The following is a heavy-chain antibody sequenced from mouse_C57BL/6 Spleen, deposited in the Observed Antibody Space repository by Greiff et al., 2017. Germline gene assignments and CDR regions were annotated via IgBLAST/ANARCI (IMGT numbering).Heavy chain of an antibody. J-gene: IGHJ2*01. CDR3: ARSDYCETRDY. D-gene: IGHD2-4*01. CDR2: INPNNGGT. V-gene: IGHV1-18*01. CDR1: GYTFTDYN. Sequence: EVQLQPSGPELVKPGASVKIPCKASGYTFTDYNMDWVKQRHGKGLEWIGEINPNNGGTIYNQKFKGKATLTVDTSSSTAYMELRRLTSEDTAVDYWARSDYCETRDYWGRGTLLTVSA.